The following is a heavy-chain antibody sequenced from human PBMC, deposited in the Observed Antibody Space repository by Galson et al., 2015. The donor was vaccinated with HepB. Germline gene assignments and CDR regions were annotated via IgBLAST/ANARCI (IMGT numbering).Heavy chain of an antibody. Sequence: SLRLSCAASGFTFSSYGMHWVRQAPGKGLEWLAVIWYDGNSKYYADSVKGRFTISRDDSKNTLYLQMNSLRAVDTAVYYCARVIAGFHGSPDYWGQGTLVTVSS. CDR1: GFTFSSYG. CDR2: IWYDGNSK. V-gene: IGHV3-33*01. D-gene: IGHD3-10*01. CDR3: ARVIAGFHGSPDY. J-gene: IGHJ4*02.